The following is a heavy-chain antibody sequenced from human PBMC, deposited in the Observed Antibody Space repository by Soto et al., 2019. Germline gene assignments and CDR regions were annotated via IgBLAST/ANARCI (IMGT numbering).Heavy chain of an antibody. CDR2: IGANGGGT. CDR3: ARDPNGDYLGAFDF. Sequence: EVQLLEPGGGLVQPGGSLRLYCAASGFTFSSFFMSWVRQAPGKGLDWVSGIGANGGGTYYADSVKGRFIISRDNSKNTLYLQMNSLRPEDTAVYYCARDPNGDYLGAFDFWGQKTMVTVSS. J-gene: IGHJ3*01. V-gene: IGHV3-23*01. CDR1: GFTFSSFF. D-gene: IGHD4-17*01.